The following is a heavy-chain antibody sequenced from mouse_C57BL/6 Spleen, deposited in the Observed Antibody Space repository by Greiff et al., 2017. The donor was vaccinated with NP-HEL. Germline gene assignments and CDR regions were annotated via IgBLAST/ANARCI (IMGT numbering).Heavy chain of an antibody. V-gene: IGHV1-42*01. CDR2: INPSTGGT. CDR3: AREGRQLRLRDAMDY. Sequence: VHVKQSGPELVKPGASVKISCKASGYSFTGYYMNWVKQSPEKSLEWIGEINPSTGGTTYNQKFKAKATLTVDKSSSTAYMQLKSLTSEDSAVYYCAREGRQLRLRDAMDYWGQGTSVTVSS. D-gene: IGHD3-2*02. CDR1: GYSFTGYY. J-gene: IGHJ4*01.